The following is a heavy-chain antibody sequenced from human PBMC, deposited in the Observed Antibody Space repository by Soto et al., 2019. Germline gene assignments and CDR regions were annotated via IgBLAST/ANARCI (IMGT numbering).Heavy chain of an antibody. J-gene: IGHJ4*02. CDR3: AREGPPFDY. V-gene: IGHV3-30-3*01. Sequence: GGSLRLSCAASGFTFSSYAMHWVRQAPGKGLEWVAVISYDGSNKYYADSVKGRFTISRDNSKNTLYLQMNSLRAEDTAVYYCAREGPPFDYSGQGPLVTVSS. CDR2: ISYDGSNK. CDR1: GFTFSSYA.